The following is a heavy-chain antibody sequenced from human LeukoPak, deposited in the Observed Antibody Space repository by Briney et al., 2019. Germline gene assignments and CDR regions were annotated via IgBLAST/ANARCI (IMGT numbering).Heavy chain of an antibody. CDR3: ARGPPPDFDC. Sequence: SETLSLTCTVSGVSLSSYYWSWIRQPAGKGLEWIGRIYTTGSTDYNPSLKSRVTMSVDTSKNQFSLKLSSVTAADTAVYYCARGPPPDFDCWGQGTLVSVSS. CDR1: GVSLSSYY. V-gene: IGHV4-4*07. CDR2: IYTTGST. J-gene: IGHJ4*02.